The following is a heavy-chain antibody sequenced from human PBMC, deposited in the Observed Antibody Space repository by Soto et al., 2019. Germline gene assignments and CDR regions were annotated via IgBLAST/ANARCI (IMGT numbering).Heavy chain of an antibody. Sequence: GESLKISCQGSGYSFTSYWIGWVRQMPGKGLEWMGIIYPGDSDTRYSPSFQGQVTISADKSISTAYLQWSSLKASDTAMYYCARVPPYCTNGVCYKGRNDAFDIWGQGTMVTVSS. J-gene: IGHJ3*02. CDR1: GYSFTSYW. V-gene: IGHV5-51*01. CDR3: ARVPPYCTNGVCYKGRNDAFDI. D-gene: IGHD2-8*01. CDR2: IYPGDSDT.